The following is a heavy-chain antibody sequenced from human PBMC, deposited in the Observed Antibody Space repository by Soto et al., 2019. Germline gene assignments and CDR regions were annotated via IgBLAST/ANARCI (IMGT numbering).Heavy chain of an antibody. CDR2: IYYSGST. J-gene: IGHJ4*02. V-gene: IGHV4-39*01. CDR3: ASLRMIAVARDY. CDR1: GGSISSSSYY. Sequence: PSETLSLTCTVSGGSISSSSYYWGWIRQPPGKGLEWIGSIYYSGSTYYNPSLKSRVTISVDTSKNQFSLKLSSVTAADTAVYYCASLRMIAVARDYWGQGTLVTVSS. D-gene: IGHD6-19*01.